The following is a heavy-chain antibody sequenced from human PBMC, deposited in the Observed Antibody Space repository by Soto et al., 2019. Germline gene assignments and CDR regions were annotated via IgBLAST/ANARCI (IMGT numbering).Heavy chain of an antibody. Sequence: SETLSLTCSVSGGSISSGYYWTWIRQHPGKGLEWIGYIYYSGNTYYNPSLKSRVAISVDTSKNQFSLKLSSVTAADTAVYYCASTDYVAYYMDVWGQGTTVTVSS. D-gene: IGHD3-10*02. CDR3: ASTDYVAYYMDV. J-gene: IGHJ6*03. CDR1: GGSISSGYY. V-gene: IGHV4-31*03. CDR2: IYYSGNT.